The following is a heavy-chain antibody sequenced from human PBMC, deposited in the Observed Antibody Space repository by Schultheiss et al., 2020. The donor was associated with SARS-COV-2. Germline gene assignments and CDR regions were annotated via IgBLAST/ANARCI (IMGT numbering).Heavy chain of an antibody. CDR1: GFTFDDYG. V-gene: IGHV3-20*04. CDR3: ARDTKY. CDR2: INWNGGST. D-gene: IGHD2-2*01. Sequence: GGSLRLSCAASGFTFDDYGMSWVRQAPGKGLEWVSGINWNGGSTGYADSVKGRFTLSRDDSKNTVHLQMNSLRPEDTATYYCARDTKYWGQGTLVTVSS. J-gene: IGHJ1*01.